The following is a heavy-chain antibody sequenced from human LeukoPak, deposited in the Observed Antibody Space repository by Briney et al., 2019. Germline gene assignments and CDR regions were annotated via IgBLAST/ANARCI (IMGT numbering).Heavy chain of an antibody. CDR3: AREGSSGWFDY. J-gene: IGHJ4*02. CDR2: IYYSGST. V-gene: IGHV4-31*03. D-gene: IGHD6-19*01. CDR1: GGSISSGGYY. Sequence: SETLSLTCTVSGGSISSGGYYWSWIRQHPGKGLEWIGYIYYSGSTYYNPSLKSRVTISVDTSKNQFSLKLSSVTAADTAVYYCAREGSSGWFDYWGQGTLVTASS.